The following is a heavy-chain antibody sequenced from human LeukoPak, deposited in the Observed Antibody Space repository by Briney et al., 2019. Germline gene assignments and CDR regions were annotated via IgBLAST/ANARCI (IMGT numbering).Heavy chain of an antibody. D-gene: IGHD4-17*01. CDR3: ARVGYPTQRRVLSTVTIPTAGAFDI. CDR1: GFTFSSYY. CDR2: INHTGST. J-gene: IGHJ3*02. Sequence: PGGSLRLSCAASGFTFSSYYWSWIRQPPGKGLEWIGEINHTGSTKYNPSLKSRVSISVDTSKNQFSLRLTSVTAADTAVYHCARVGYPTQRRVLSTVTIPTAGAFDIWGQGTLVTVSS. V-gene: IGHV4-34*01.